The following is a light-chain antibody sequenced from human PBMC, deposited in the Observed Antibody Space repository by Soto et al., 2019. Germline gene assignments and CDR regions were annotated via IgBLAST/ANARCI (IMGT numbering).Light chain of an antibody. V-gene: IGKV3-20*01. CDR3: HQCAHSPLT. CDR2: DAV. Sequence: EIVLTQSPATLSLSPGERATLSCRASHSVPKDSLAWYQQKPGQPPRLIIDDAVNRATGVPDRFIGSGSGTDFTLTISRLEPEDFAVYYCHQCAHSPLTFGQGTKVENK. CDR1: HSVPKDS. J-gene: IGKJ1*01.